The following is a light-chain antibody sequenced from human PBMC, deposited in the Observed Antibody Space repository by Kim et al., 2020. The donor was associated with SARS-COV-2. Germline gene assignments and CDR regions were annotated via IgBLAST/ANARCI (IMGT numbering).Light chain of an antibody. Sequence: DIQMTQSPSTLSASVGDRVTITCRASQSVREWLAWYQQKPGKAPKLLIYKTSNLESGVPSRFSGDGSGTEFTLTIDSLRPDDFATYYRQKYVDFLYTFGKGTKLEI. CDR1: QSVREW. CDR3: QKYVDFLYT. CDR2: KTS. J-gene: IGKJ2*01. V-gene: IGKV1-5*03.